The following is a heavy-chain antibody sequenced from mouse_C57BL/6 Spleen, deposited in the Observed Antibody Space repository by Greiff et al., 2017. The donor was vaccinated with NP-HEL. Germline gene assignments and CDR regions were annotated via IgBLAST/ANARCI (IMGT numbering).Heavy chain of an antibody. CDR2: IHPNSGST. CDR1: GYTFTSYW. Sequence: QVQLQQPGAELVKPGASVKLSCKASGYTFTSYWMHWVKQRPGQGLEWIGMIHPNSGSTNYNEKFKSKATLTVDKSSSTAYMQLSSLTSEDSAVYYCSRRGYEYDGFAYWGQGTLVTVSA. CDR3: SRRGYEYDGFAY. J-gene: IGHJ3*01. V-gene: IGHV1-64*01. D-gene: IGHD2-4*01.